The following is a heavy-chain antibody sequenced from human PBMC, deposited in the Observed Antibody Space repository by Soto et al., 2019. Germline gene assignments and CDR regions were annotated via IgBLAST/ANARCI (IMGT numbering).Heavy chain of an antibody. CDR3: ARLYYDFWSGYPSYFDY. CDR1: GFSFGTYA. V-gene: IGHV3-23*01. J-gene: IGHJ4*02. D-gene: IGHD3-3*01. Sequence: EVQLLESGGGLVQPGGSLRLSCVASGFSFGTYAMTWVRQVPGKGLEWVSTISGGIGSTFYADSVKGRFTISRDNSKNTLYLQMDSLRADDTAVYYCARLYYDFWSGYPSYFDYWGQGTLVTVSS. CDR2: ISGGIGST.